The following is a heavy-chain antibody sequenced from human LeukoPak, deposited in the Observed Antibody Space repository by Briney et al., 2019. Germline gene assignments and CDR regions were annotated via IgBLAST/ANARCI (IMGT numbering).Heavy chain of an antibody. D-gene: IGHD1-14*01. J-gene: IGHJ3*02. V-gene: IGHV1-2*02. CDR3: ARDIRTPNNAFDI. Sequence: ASVKVSCKASGYTFTGYYMHWVRQAPGQGLEWMGWINPNSGGTNYAQKFQGRVTMTRDTSISTVYMELSRLRSDDTAVYYCARDIRTPNNAFDIWGQGTMVTVSS. CDR2: INPNSGGT. CDR1: GYTFTGYY.